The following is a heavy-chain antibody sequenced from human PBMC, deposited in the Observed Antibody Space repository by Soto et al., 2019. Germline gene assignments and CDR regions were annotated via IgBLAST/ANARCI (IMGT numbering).Heavy chain of an antibody. CDR1: GFTFSSYA. Sequence: GGSLRLSCAASGFTFSSYAMHWVRQAPGKGLEWVAVISYDGSNKYYADSVKGRFTISRDNSKNTLYLQMNSLRAEDTAVYYCARGRIAAAGIFDYWGQGTLVTVSS. V-gene: IGHV3-30-3*01. D-gene: IGHD6-13*01. J-gene: IGHJ4*02. CDR2: ISYDGSNK. CDR3: ARGRIAAAGIFDY.